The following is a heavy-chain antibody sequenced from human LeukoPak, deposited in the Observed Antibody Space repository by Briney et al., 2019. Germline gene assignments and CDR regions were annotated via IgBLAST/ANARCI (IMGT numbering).Heavy chain of an antibody. D-gene: IGHD3-3*01. J-gene: IGHJ4*02. CDR1: GFTFSSYA. V-gene: IGHV3-23*01. Sequence: GGSLRLSCAASGFTFSSYAMHWVRQAPGKGLEWVAVISGSGGSTYYADSVKGRFTISRDNSKNTLYLQMNSLRAEDTAVYYCAKDISIFGVVIGSDYWGQGTLVTVSS. CDR3: AKDISIFGVVIGSDY. CDR2: ISGSGGST.